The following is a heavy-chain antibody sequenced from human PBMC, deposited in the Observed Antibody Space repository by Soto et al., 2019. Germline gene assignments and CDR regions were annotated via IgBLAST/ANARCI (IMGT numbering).Heavy chain of an antibody. V-gene: IGHV3-9*01. J-gene: IGHJ1*01. CDR3: AKDGYCSGGSCYSTQYFQH. D-gene: IGHD2-15*01. Sequence: GGSLRLSCAASGFTFDDYAMHWVRQAPGKGLEWVSGISWNSGSIGYADSVKGRFTISRDNSKNTLYLQMNSLRAEDTAVYYCAKDGYCSGGSCYSTQYFQHWGQGTLVTVSS. CDR2: ISWNSGSI. CDR1: GFTFDDYA.